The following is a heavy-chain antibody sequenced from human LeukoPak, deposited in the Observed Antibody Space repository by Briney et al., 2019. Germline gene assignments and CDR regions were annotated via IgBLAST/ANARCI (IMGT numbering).Heavy chain of an antibody. CDR1: GFTFSDYY. CDR2: ISTSGSTK. D-gene: IGHD3-9*01. Sequence: GGSLRLSCAASGFTFSDYYMSWIRQAPGKGLEWVSYISTSGSTKYYADSVKGRFTISRDNTKNSLYLQMNSLRAEDTAVYYCARDDSKAVRYFDWLPNYYYYGMDVWGQGTTVTVSS. CDR3: ARDDSKAVRYFDWLPNYYYYGMDV. V-gene: IGHV3-11*01. J-gene: IGHJ6*02.